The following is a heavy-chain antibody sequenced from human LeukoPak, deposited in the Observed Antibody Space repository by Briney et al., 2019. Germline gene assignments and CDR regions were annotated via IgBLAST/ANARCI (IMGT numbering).Heavy chain of an antibody. J-gene: IGHJ4*02. V-gene: IGHV3-30-3*02. Sequence: PGRSLRLSCAASTLIFSNYAIHWVRQAPGKGLEWVAVIRYDGSDKYYADSVKGRFTISRDNSKNTLYLQMNSLRAEDTAVYYCAKPGDYGDNYFDYWGQGALVTVSS. CDR3: AKPGDYGDNYFDY. CDR2: IRYDGSDK. D-gene: IGHD4-17*01. CDR1: TLIFSNYA.